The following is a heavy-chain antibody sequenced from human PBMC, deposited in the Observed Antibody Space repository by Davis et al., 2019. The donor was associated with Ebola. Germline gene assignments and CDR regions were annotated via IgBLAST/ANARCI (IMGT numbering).Heavy chain of an antibody. J-gene: IGHJ6*02. D-gene: IGHD6-13*01. V-gene: IGHV3-23*01. CDR1: GFTFSSYA. CDR3: ARDLEVPSSWGSYGIDV. Sequence: GESLKISCAASGFTFSSYAMSWVRQAPGKGLEWVSLISGSGGSTYYADSVKGRFTISRDNSKNTLYLQMNSLRAEDTAVYYCARDLEVPSSWGSYGIDVWGQGTTVTVSS. CDR2: ISGSGGST.